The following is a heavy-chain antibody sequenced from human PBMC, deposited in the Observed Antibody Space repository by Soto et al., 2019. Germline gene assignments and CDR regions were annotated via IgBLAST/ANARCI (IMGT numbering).Heavy chain of an antibody. CDR2: INHSGST. D-gene: IGHD3-16*02. Sequence: SETLSITCAVDGGSFSGYYWSWIRQPPGKALEWIGEINHSGSTNYHPSLKRRVTISVDTSKNQFALKLSSVTAADTAVYYRERGGLNEIPAAYNYVWGSHRRGPGYFQHWGQGTLVTVSS. J-gene: IGHJ1*01. V-gene: IGHV4-34*01. CDR3: ERGGLNEIPAAYNYVWGSHRRGPGYFQH. CDR1: GGSFSGYY.